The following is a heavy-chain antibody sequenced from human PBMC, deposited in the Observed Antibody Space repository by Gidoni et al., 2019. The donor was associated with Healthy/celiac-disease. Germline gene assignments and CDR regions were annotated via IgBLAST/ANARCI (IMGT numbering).Heavy chain of an antibody. V-gene: IGHV4-39*01. CDR3: ARGSIAAALNYFDY. J-gene: IGHJ4*02. CDR1: GCPISSSSYY. Sequence: QLQLQESGPGLGKPSETLSLTCTVSGCPISSSSYYWGWIRQPPGKGLEWIGSIYYSGSTYYNPSLKSRVTISVDTSKNQFSLKLSSVTAADTAVYYCARGSIAAALNYFDYWGQGTLVTVSS. CDR2: IYYSGST. D-gene: IGHD6-13*01.